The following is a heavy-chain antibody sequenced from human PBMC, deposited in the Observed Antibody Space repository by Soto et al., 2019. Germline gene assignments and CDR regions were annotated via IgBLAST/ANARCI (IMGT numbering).Heavy chain of an antibody. Sequence: GVLRLSCAASGFTFSSYWMHWVRQAPGKGLVWVSRINSDGSSTSYADSVKGRFTISRDNAKNTLYLQMNSLRAEDTAVYYCARAPAMIVAMEYYFDYWGQGTLVTVSS. CDR3: ARAPAMIVAMEYYFDY. CDR1: GFTFSSYW. D-gene: IGHD3-22*01. J-gene: IGHJ4*02. V-gene: IGHV3-74*01. CDR2: INSDGSST.